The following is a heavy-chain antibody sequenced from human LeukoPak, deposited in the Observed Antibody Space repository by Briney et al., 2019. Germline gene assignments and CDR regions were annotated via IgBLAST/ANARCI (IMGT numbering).Heavy chain of an antibody. CDR1: GYTFTGYY. V-gene: IGHV1-2*02. D-gene: IGHD3-10*01. Sequence: ASVKVSCKASGYTFTGYYMHWVRQAPGQGLEWMGWINPNSGGTNYAQKFQGRLTMTRDTSISTAYMELSRLRSDDTAVYYCARELGSYGSGPNPRGFDPWGQGTLVTVSS. CDR2: INPNSGGT. J-gene: IGHJ5*02. CDR3: ARELGSYGSGPNPRGFDP.